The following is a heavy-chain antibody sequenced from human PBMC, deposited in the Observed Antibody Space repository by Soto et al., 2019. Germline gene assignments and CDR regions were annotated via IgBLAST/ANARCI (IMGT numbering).Heavy chain of an antibody. D-gene: IGHD2-15*01. CDR3: ARIDCTGGSCRPYAYYDMDV. CDR2: IGYDGSIK. CDR1: GFTFNTYG. V-gene: IGHV3-33*01. Sequence: QVQLVESGGGVVQPGRSLRLSCAASGFTFNTYGMHWVRQAPGRGLEWEAVIGYDGSIKYYADSVKGRFTISRDNSKITLYLQMSSLRAEDAAVYDCARIDCTGGSCRPYAYYDMDVWGQGTTVTVSS. J-gene: IGHJ6*02.